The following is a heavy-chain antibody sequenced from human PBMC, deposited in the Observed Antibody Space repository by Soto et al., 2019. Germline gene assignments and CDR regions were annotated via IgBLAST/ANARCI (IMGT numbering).Heavy chain of an antibody. CDR1: GYSFTSYW. D-gene: IGHD3-10*01. CDR2: IYPVDSDT. V-gene: IGHV5-51*01. Sequence: GESLKISCKGSGYSFTSYWIGWVRQMPGKGLEWLGFIYPVDSDTRYSPSFQGQVTISADKSISTAYLQWSSLKASDTAMYYCARPKYYYGSGSLLFDYWGQGTLVTVSS. CDR3: ARPKYYYGSGSLLFDY. J-gene: IGHJ4*02.